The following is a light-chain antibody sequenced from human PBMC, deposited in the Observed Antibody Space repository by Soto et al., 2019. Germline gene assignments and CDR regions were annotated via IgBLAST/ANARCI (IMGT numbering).Light chain of an antibody. CDR1: QSVDNSH. CDR2: GAS. V-gene: IGKV3-20*01. J-gene: IGKJ5*01. Sequence: ETVLTQSPGTLYFSPGERATLSCRASQSVDNSHVAWYQQRRGLPPRLLIYGASNRATGIPDRFSGSGSGADFTLTISRLEPEDFAVYFCHQYGNSPPGTFGQGTRR. CDR3: HQYGNSPPGT.